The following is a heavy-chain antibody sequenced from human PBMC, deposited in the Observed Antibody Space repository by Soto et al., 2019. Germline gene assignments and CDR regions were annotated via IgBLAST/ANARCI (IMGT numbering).Heavy chain of an antibody. J-gene: IGHJ6*03. Sequence: EVQLVESGGGLVQPGGSLRLSCATSGFILSDCAMNWVRQAPGKGLEWVSYISSSSSVIDYADPVKGRFTVSRDNARSSLYLQMNSLRAEDTAVYYCARDLSWGSNWYYYMDVWGKGTTVTVSS. CDR2: ISSSSSVI. CDR1: GFILSDCA. D-gene: IGHD7-27*01. CDR3: ARDLSWGSNWYYYMDV. V-gene: IGHV3-48*01.